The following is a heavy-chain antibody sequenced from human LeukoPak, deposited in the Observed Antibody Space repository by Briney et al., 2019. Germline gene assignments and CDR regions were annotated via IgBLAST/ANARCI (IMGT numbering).Heavy chain of an antibody. D-gene: IGHD1-26*01. CDR2: ISYDGSNK. J-gene: IGHJ4*02. V-gene: IGHV3-30*18. Sequence: PGGSLRLSCAASGFTFSSYGMPWVRQAPGKGLEWVAVISYDGSNKYYADSVKGRFTISRDNSKNTLYLQMNSLRAEDTAVYYCAKEMGATTGYLDYWGQGTLVTVSS. CDR1: GFTFSSYG. CDR3: AKEMGATTGYLDY.